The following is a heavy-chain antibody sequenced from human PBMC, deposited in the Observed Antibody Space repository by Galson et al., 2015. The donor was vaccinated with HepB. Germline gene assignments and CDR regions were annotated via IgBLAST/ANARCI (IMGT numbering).Heavy chain of an antibody. CDR3: ARDASLGGERLIPPVFDP. V-gene: IGHV3-11*04. CDR1: EFTFSDYY. CDR2: ISANGSTR. J-gene: IGHJ5*02. Sequence: SLRLSCAASEFTFSDYYMSWIRQAPGKGLEWVSYISANGSTRYYVDSVKGRFTISRDNAKNSLYLQMNSLRAEDTAVYYCARDASLGGERLIPPVFDPWGQGTLVIVSS. D-gene: IGHD1-26*01.